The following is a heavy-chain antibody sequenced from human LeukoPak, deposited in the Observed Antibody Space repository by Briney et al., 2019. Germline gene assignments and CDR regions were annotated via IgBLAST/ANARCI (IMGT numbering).Heavy chain of an antibody. V-gene: IGHV1-3*01. CDR3: ARVAERGYGYYFDY. CDR2: INGGNGRA. D-gene: IGHD5-12*01. J-gene: IGHJ4*02. Sequence: GASVKVSCKASGYTFTSSSMHWVRQAPGQGLEWMGWINGGNGRAIYSQKFQGRVTFTRDTSTDTAFMEMSSLTSEETAVYYCARVAERGYGYYFDYWGQGTLVTVSS. CDR1: GYTFTSSS.